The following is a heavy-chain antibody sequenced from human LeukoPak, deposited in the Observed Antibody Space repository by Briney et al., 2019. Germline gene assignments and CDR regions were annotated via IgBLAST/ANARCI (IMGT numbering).Heavy chain of an antibody. Sequence: VASVKVSCKVSGYTLTELSMHWVRQSPGKGLEWMGGFDPEDGETIYAQKFQGRVTMTEDTSTDTAYMELSSLRSEDTAVYYCATEVGGLGGYFDYWGQGTLVTVSS. CDR1: GYTLTELS. V-gene: IGHV1-24*01. CDR3: ATEVGGLGGYFDY. J-gene: IGHJ4*02. D-gene: IGHD1-26*01. CDR2: FDPEDGET.